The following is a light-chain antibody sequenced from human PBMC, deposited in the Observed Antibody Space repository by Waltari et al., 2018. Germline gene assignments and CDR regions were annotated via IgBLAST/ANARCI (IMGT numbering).Light chain of an antibody. CDR2: GAS. Sequence: DIVLTQSPGTLSLSPGESATLSCRASQSVTSSYLDWYQQKPTQAPRLLIYGASSRATGIPDRFSGSGSGTDFTLTISRLEPEDFAVYYCQQYGSSPSFGQGTKLEIK. V-gene: IGKV3-20*01. CDR3: QQYGSSPS. CDR1: QSVTSSY. J-gene: IGKJ2*01.